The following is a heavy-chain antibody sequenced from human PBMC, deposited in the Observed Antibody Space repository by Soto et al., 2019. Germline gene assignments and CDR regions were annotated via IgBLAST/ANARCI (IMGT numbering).Heavy chain of an antibody. CDR3: ARDRGGSYHDY. CDR1: GASISSYY. V-gene: IGHV4-59*01. J-gene: IGHJ4*02. Sequence: QVQLQESGPGLVKPSETLSLTCTVSGASISSYYWSWIRQPPGKGLEWIGYVYYSGSTNYKPSLKSRVTISVDTSKNQFSLNLSSMTAADTAVYYCARDRGGSYHDYWGQGTLVTVSS. D-gene: IGHD1-26*01. CDR2: VYYSGST.